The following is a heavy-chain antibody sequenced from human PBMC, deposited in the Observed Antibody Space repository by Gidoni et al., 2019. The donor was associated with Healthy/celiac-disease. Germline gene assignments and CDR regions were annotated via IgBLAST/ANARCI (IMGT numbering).Heavy chain of an antibody. Sequence: QVQLVESGGGVVQPGRSLRLSCAASGFTFSSYAMHWVRQAPGQGLEWVAVISYDGSNKYYADSVKGRFTISRDNSKNTLYLQMNSLRAEDTAVYYCARDHPFFDYWGQGTLVTVSS. CDR3: ARDHPFFDY. J-gene: IGHJ4*02. CDR2: ISYDGSNK. CDR1: GFTFSSYA. V-gene: IGHV3-30*04.